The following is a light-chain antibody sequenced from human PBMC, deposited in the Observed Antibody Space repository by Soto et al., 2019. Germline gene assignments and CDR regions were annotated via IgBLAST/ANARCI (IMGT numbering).Light chain of an antibody. CDR1: SNDIGGYKY. V-gene: IGLV2-11*01. CDR2: DVS. J-gene: IGLJ1*01. CDR3: CSYAGSYTFV. Sequence: QSALTQARSVSGSPGQSVTISCSGTSNDIGGYKYVSWYQHLPGKVPKLIIYDVSKRPSGVPDRFSGSKSGDTASLTISGLQAEDEADYFCCSYAGSYTFVFGTGTKLTVL.